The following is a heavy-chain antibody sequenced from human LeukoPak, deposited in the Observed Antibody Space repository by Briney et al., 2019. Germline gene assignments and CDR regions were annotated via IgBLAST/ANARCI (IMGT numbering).Heavy chain of an antibody. CDR1: GYYISSGDE. D-gene: IGHD3-3*01. CDR2: IYHRGST. Sequence: SETLSKTCAVSGYYISSGDEWDWIHPRQGKGLETIGTIYHRGSTYYNPSLKSRVTISVDTSKNQFSLKLSSVTAADTAVYYCARGLRTLTIFGVVARYFDYWGQGTLVTVSS. J-gene: IGHJ4*02. V-gene: IGHV4-38-2*01. CDR3: ARGLRTLTIFGVVARYFDY.